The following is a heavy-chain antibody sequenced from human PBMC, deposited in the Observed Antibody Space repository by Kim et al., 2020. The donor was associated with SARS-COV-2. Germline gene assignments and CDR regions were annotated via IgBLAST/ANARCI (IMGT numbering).Heavy chain of an antibody. D-gene: IGHD3-10*01. CDR1: GGSISSYY. V-gene: IGHV4-59*13. J-gene: IGHJ6*02. Sequence: SETLSLTCTVSGGSISSYYWSWIRQPPGKGLEWIGYIYYSGSTNYNPSLKSRVTISVDTSKNQFSLKLSSVTAADTAVYYCARGPGYGSGSFYYYGMDVWGQGTTVTVSS. CDR3: ARGPGYGSGSFYYYGMDV. CDR2: IYYSGST.